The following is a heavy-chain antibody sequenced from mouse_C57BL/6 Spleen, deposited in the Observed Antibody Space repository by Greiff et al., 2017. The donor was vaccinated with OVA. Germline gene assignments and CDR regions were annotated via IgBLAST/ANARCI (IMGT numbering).Heavy chain of an antibody. D-gene: IGHD2-4*01. CDR3: ARGDYPSFAY. Sequence: EVKLQESGGGLVKPGGSLKLSCAASGFTFSDYGMHWVRQAPEKGLEWVAYISSGSSTIYYADTVKGRFTISRDNAKNTLFLQMTSLRSEDTAMYYCARGDYPSFAYWGQGTLVTVSA. V-gene: IGHV5-17*01. CDR2: ISSGSSTI. J-gene: IGHJ3*01. CDR1: GFTFSDYG.